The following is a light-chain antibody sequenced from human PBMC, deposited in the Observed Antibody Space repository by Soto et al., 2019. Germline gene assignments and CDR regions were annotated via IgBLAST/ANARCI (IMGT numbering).Light chain of an antibody. CDR3: EHYNSYSEG. CDR2: AAS. V-gene: IGKV1-9*01. CDR1: QGISTY. J-gene: IGKJ1*01. Sequence: IQLNQSPSFLSATVGDRVTITSRASQGISTYLGWYQQKPGKAPNLLIYAASTLQSGVPSRCSGRGSGTEFTLAISCLQPDDLATYYCEHYNSYSEGFGQGTKVDI.